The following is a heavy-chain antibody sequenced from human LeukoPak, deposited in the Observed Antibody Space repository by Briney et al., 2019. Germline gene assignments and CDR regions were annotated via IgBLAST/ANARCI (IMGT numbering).Heavy chain of an antibody. CDR1: GGSISSYY. Sequence: SETLSLTCTVSGGSISSYYWSWIRQAPGKGPEWIGYIYYSGNTNYNPSLQSRVTISVDTSKNQFSLKLSSVTAADTAVYYCARSGTLTGYLFWGQGTLVTVSS. J-gene: IGHJ4*02. V-gene: IGHV4-59*01. D-gene: IGHD3-9*01. CDR2: IYYSGNT. CDR3: ARSGTLTGYLF.